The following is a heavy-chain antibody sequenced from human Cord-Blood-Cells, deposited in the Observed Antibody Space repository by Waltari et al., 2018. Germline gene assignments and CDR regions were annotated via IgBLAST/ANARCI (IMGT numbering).Heavy chain of an antibody. CDR1: GGSISSGGYY. J-gene: IGHJ1*01. CDR2: IYYSGST. Sequence: QVQLQESGPGLVKPSQTLSLTCTVSGGSISSGGYYWSWIRQHPGKGLEWLGYIYYSGSTYYNPSLKSRVTIAVDTSKNQFSRKLSSVTAADTAVYCCARTGGKWLEYFQHWGQGTRVTVSS. D-gene: IGHD3-22*01. V-gene: IGHV4-31*03. CDR3: ARTGGKWLEYFQH.